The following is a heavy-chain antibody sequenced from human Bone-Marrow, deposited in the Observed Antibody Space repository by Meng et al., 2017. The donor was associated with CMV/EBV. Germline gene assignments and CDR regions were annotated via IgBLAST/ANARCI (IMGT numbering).Heavy chain of an antibody. D-gene: IGHD1-26*01. CDR1: RGSFSAYY. CDR2: IDHRGNT. Sequence: SRGSFSAYYWSWIRQPPGKGLEWMGEIDHRGNTNYNPSLKSRVTISIDTSLNQFSLSLRSVTAADTAVYYCARGLLYQLLYGSWFDPWGQGTLVTVSS. J-gene: IGHJ5*02. V-gene: IGHV4-34*01. CDR3: ARGLLYQLLYGSWFDP.